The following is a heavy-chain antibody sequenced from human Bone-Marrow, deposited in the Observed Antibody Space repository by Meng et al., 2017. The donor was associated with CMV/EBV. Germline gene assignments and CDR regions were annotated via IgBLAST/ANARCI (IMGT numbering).Heavy chain of an antibody. D-gene: IGHD4-11*01. J-gene: IGHJ3*02. Sequence: GGSLRLSCAASGFTFSSYEMNWVRQAPGKGLEWVAFIRYDGSNKYYADSVKGRFTISRDNSKNTLYLQMNSLRAEDTAVYYCAIPLSPYSNRDAFDIWGQGTMVTVSS. CDR1: GFTFSSYE. CDR3: AIPLSPYSNRDAFDI. V-gene: IGHV3-30*02. CDR2: IRYDGSNK.